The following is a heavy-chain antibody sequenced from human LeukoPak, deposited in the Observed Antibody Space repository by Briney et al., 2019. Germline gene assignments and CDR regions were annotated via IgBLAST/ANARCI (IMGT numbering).Heavy chain of an antibody. V-gene: IGHV3-72*01. J-gene: IGHJ4*02. CDR3: AREDFWSGYPPSFDY. Sequence: PGGSLRLSCAASGFTFSDHYMAWVRQAPGKGLEWVGRTRNKANSYTTEYAASVKGRFTISRDDSKNSLYLQMNSLKTEDTAVYYCAREDFWSGYPPSFDYWGQGTLVTVSS. CDR1: GFTFSDHY. CDR2: TRNKANSYTT. D-gene: IGHD3-3*01.